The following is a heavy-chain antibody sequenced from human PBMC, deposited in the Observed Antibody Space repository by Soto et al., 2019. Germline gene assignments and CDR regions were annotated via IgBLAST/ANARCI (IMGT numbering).Heavy chain of an antibody. CDR1: GFTFSDYS. Sequence: LRLSCAASGFTFSDYSMTWVRQAPGKGLEWVSSISSTSIYIFYADSVKGRFTISRDNAKNSLYLQMNSLRAEDTAVYYCARDANLVDSWGQGTLVTVSS. CDR3: ARDANLVDS. D-gene: IGHD2-15*01. CDR2: ISSTSIYI. J-gene: IGHJ4*02. V-gene: IGHV3-21*01.